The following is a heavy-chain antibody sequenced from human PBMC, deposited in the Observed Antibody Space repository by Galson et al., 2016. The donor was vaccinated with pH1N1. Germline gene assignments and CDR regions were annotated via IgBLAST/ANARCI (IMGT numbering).Heavy chain of an antibody. Sequence: QSGAEVKKPGESLKISCKGSGYSFTSYWIGWVRQMPGNGLEWMGIIYPGDSDTRYSPSFPGQVTISADKSISTAYLQWSSLKASDTAMYYCARWGGEFYDFWSGSDDYWGQGTLVTVAS. CDR1: GYSFTSYW. J-gene: IGHJ4*02. CDR2: IYPGDSDT. V-gene: IGHV5-51*01. CDR3: ARWGGEFYDFWSGSDDY. D-gene: IGHD3-3*01.